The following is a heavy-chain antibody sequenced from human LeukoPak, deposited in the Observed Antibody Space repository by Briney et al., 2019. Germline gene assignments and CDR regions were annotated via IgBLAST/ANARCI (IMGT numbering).Heavy chain of an antibody. Sequence: PSETLSLTCTVSGGSISSYYWSWIRQPPGKGLEWIGYIYYSGSTNYNPSLKSRVTISVDTSKDQFSLKLSSVTAADTAVYYCASTEGGVTAMTSSFDYWGQGTLVTVSS. CDR1: GGSISSYY. V-gene: IGHV4-59*08. J-gene: IGHJ4*02. CDR2: IYYSGST. CDR3: ASTEGGVTAMTSSFDY. D-gene: IGHD5-18*01.